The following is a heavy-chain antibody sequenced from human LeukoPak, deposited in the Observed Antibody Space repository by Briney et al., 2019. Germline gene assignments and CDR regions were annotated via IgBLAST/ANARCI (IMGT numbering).Heavy chain of an antibody. D-gene: IGHD3-3*01. V-gene: IGHV1-46*01. J-gene: IGHJ4*02. CDR3: ATTYGSGPH. CDR1: GYTFTSHH. CDR2: IHPGSGST. Sequence: ASVKVSCKASGYTFTSHHMHLVRQAPGQGLEWMGMIHPGSGSTTYAQKFQGRVTMTKDTSTSTVYMELSSLRSEDAAVYYCATTYGSGPHWGQGTLVTVSS.